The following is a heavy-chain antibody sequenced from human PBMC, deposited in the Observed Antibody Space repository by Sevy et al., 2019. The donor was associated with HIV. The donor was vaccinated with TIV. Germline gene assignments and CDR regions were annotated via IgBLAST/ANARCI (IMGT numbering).Heavy chain of an antibody. CDR2: IIPIFGTA. Sequence: ASVKVSCKASGGTFSSYAISWVRQAPGQGHEWMGGIIPIFGTANYAQKFQGRVTITADESTSTAYMELSSLRSEDTAVYYCARKGFGDYYDSSGYYDAFDILGQGTMVTVSS. CDR3: ARKGFGDYYDSSGYYDAFDI. CDR1: GGTFSSYA. J-gene: IGHJ3*02. D-gene: IGHD3-22*01. V-gene: IGHV1-69*13.